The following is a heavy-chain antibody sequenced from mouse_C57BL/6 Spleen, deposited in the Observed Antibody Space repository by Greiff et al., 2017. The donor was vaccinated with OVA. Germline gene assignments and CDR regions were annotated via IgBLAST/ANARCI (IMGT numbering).Heavy chain of an antibody. CDR2: ISDGGSYT. D-gene: IGHD1-1*01. CDR3: ARDTVVATDYFDY. CDR1: GFTFSSYA. Sequence: EVHLVESGGGLVKPGGSLKLSCAASGFTFSSYAMSWVRQTPEKRLEWVATISDGGSYTYYPDNVKGRFTISRDNAKNNLYLQMSHLKSEDTAMYYCARDTVVATDYFDYWGQGTTLTVSS. V-gene: IGHV5-4*01. J-gene: IGHJ2*01.